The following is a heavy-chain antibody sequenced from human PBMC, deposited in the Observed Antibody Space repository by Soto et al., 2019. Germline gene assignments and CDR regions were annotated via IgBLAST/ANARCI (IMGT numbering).Heavy chain of an antibody. CDR1: GGSISSSSYY. CDR2: IYYSGST. V-gene: IGHV4-39*01. Sequence: QLQLQESGPGLVKPSETLSLTCTVSGGSISSSSYYWGWIRQPPGKGLEWIGSIYYSGSTYYNPSLKSRVTISVDTSKNQFSLKLSSVTAADTAVYYCARRPFGSGYYFPFDYWGQGTLVTVSS. D-gene: IGHD3-22*01. J-gene: IGHJ4*02. CDR3: ARRPFGSGYYFPFDY.